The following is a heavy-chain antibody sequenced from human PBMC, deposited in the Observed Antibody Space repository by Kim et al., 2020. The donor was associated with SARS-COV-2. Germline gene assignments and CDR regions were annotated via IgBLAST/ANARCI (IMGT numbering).Heavy chain of an antibody. J-gene: IGHJ4*02. CDR1: GGSISSGGYY. Sequence: SETLSLTCTVSGGSISSGGYYWSWVRQHPGKGLEWIGYIYYSGNTYYNPSLKSRVTISVDMSKNQFSLKLSSVTAADTAVYFCAIVPGWDVAKYYFDYWGQGTLVTVSS. D-gene: IGHD5-12*01. CDR3: AIVPGWDVAKYYFDY. CDR2: IYYSGNT. V-gene: IGHV4-31*03.